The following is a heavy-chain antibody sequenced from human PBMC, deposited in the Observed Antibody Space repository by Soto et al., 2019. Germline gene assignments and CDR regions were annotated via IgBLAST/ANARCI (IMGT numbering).Heavy chain of an antibody. CDR2: MFYSGLT. CDR3: APLSVSLSGPYGIHV. CDR1: GYSVTSSDYY. Sequence: SETLSLTCSVSGYSVTSSDYYWAWIRQAPGKGLEWIGSMFYSGLTYYNPSLKSRVTLSVDTSKNQFSVRLNSVTAADTAVYYCAPLSVSLSGPYGIHVWGQGTTVTVSS. V-gene: IGHV4-39*01. J-gene: IGHJ6*02. D-gene: IGHD2-15*01.